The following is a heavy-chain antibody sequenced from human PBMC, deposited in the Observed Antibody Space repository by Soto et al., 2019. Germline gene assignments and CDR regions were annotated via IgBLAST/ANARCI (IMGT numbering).Heavy chain of an antibody. J-gene: IGHJ3*02. CDR2: MNPTSGNT. V-gene: IGHV1-8*01. CDR3: ARGINYYDSGDDAFDI. Sequence: QVQLVQSGAVVKKPGASVKVSCKASGYTFTSYDINWVRQATGQGLERMGWMNPTSGNTGYAQKFQGRVTMTRNTSISTAYMELSSLRSEDTAVYYCARGINYYDSGDDAFDIWGQGTMVTVSS. CDR1: GYTFTSYD. D-gene: IGHD3-10*01.